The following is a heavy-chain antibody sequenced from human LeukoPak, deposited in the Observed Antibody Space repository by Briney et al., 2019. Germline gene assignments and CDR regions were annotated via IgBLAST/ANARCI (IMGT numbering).Heavy chain of an antibody. CDR2: MNPNSGNT. CDR3: ARRDGSGYGINY. J-gene: IGHJ4*02. V-gene: IGHV1-8*02. CDR1: GYTFTSYD. Sequence: GASVKVSCKASGYTFTSYDINWVRQATGQGLEWMGWMNPNSGNTGYAQKFQGRVTMTRNTSITTAYMELSSLKSEDTAMYYCARRDGSGYGINYWGQGTLVTVSS. D-gene: IGHD6-19*01.